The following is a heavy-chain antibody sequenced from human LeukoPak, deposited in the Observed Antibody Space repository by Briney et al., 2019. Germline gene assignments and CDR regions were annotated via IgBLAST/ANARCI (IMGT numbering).Heavy chain of an antibody. Sequence: SETLSLTCAVYGGSFSGHYWSWIRQPPGKGLEWIGSIYYSGSTYYNPSLKSRVTISVDTSKNQFSLKLSSVTAADTAVYYCARRLWDYYGSGSYYDAFDIWGQGTMVTISS. D-gene: IGHD3-10*01. J-gene: IGHJ3*02. CDR3: ARRLWDYYGSGSYYDAFDI. CDR1: GGSFSGHY. V-gene: IGHV4-34*01. CDR2: IYYSGST.